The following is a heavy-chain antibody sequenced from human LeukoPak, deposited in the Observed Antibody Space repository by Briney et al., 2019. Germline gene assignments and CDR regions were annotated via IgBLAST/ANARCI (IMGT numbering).Heavy chain of an antibody. CDR1: GFTFDNYA. CDR2: ISWNSRSI. J-gene: IGHJ4*02. CDR3: ARDQGPSDY. Sequence: GGSLRLSCAASGFTFDNYAMHWVRQAPGKGLEWVSGISWNSRSIGYADSVRGRFTTSRDNAKNTLYLQMNSLRAEDTAVYYCARDQGPSDYWGQGTLVTVSS. V-gene: IGHV3-9*01.